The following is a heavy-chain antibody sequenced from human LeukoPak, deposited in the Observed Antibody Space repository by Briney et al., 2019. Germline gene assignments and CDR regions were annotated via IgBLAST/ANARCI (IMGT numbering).Heavy chain of an antibody. CDR3: AKSRARREGSSGSIDY. J-gene: IGHJ4*02. D-gene: IGHD3-22*01. V-gene: IGHV3-23*01. Sequence: GSLRLSCVASGFTFSSYAMSWVRQAPGKWLEWVSGISGSGGETYYVNSAKGRFTISRDNSKNTLYLQMNSLRAEDTAVYYCAKSRARREGSSGSIDYWGQGTLVTVSS. CDR1: GFTFSSYA. CDR2: ISGSGGET.